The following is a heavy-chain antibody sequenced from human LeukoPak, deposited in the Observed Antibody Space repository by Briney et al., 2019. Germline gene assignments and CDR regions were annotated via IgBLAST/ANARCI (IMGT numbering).Heavy chain of an antibody. CDR1: GYIFTDYY. Sequence: GASVKVSCKASGYIFTDYYMHWVRQAPGQGLEWMGWINPNSGGTNSAQKFQGRVTMTRDTSINTAYMELSRLRSDDTAVYYCARDTLWNYYGSGSYSYFDYWGQGTLVTVSS. J-gene: IGHJ4*02. D-gene: IGHD3-10*01. CDR3: ARDTLWNYYGSGSYSYFDY. CDR2: INPNSGGT. V-gene: IGHV1-2*02.